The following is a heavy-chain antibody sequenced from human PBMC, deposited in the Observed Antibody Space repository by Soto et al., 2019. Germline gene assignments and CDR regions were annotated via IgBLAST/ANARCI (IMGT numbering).Heavy chain of an antibody. CDR1: GYTFTSYG. D-gene: IGHD3-22*01. V-gene: IGHV1-18*01. J-gene: IGHJ5*02. CDR2: ISAYNGNT. Sequence: ASVKVSCKASGYTFTSYGISWVRQAPGQGLEWMGWISAYNGNTNYAQKLQGRVTMTTDTSTSTAYMELRSLRSDDTAVYYCARSHYYDSSGCYYEGAQPLDPWGQGTLVTVSS. CDR3: ARSHYYDSSGCYYEGAQPLDP.